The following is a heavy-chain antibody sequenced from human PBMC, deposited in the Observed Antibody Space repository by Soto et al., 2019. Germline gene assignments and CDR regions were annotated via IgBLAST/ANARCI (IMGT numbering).Heavy chain of an antibody. CDR2: ISAYNGNS. J-gene: IGHJ6*02. Sequence: ASVKVSCKASGYTFTSYGISWVRQAPGQGLEWVGWISAYNGNSNYAQKYHGRVTMTTDTSTNTAYMEMSSLRSDDTAVYYCARIADCSTTSCSFPSRFHIRGYYYYYGLDVWGQGTTVTVSS. V-gene: IGHV1-18*01. CDR1: GYTFTSYG. CDR3: ARIADCSTTSCSFPSRFHIRGYYYYYGLDV. D-gene: IGHD2-2*01.